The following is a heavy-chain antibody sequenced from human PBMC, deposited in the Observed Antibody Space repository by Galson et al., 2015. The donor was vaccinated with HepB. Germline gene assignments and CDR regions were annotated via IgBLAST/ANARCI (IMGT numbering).Heavy chain of an antibody. J-gene: IGHJ3*02. D-gene: IGHD3-3*01. CDR1: GYSFTSYW. CDR3: ARQTKDDFWSGNDAFDI. Sequence: QSGAEVTKPGESLRISCKGSGYSFTSYWISWVRQMPGKGLEWMGRIDPSDSYTNYSPSFQGHVTISADKSISTAYLQWSSLKASDTAMYYCARQTKDDFWSGNDAFDIWGQGTMVTVSS. CDR2: IDPSDSYT. V-gene: IGHV5-10-1*01.